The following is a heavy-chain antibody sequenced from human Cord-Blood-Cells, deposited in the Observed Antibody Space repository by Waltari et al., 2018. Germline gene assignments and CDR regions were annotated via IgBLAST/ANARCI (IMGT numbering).Heavy chain of an antibody. J-gene: IGHJ5*02. CDR1: GGSISSYY. CDR2: IYTSGST. D-gene: IGHD3-22*01. V-gene: IGHV4-4*07. CDR3: ARVPDSSGYNWFDP. Sequence: QVQLQESGPGLVKPSETLSPTCTVSGGSISSYYWSWTRQPAGKGLEWIGRIYTSGSTNYNPSLKSRVTMSVDTSKNQFSLKLSSVTAADTAVYYCARVPDSSGYNWFDPWGQGTLVTVSS.